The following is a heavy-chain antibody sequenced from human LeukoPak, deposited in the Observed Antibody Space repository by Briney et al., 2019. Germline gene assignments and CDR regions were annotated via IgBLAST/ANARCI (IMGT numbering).Heavy chain of an antibody. CDR3: ARHPGRNRYGDQRRDAFDI. V-gene: IGHV4-59*08. D-gene: IGHD4-17*01. Sequence: SETLSLTCTVSGGSISSYYWSWIRQPPGKGLEWIGYIYDSGSTNYNPSLKSRVTISVDTSKNQFSLKLSSVTAADTAVYYCARHPGRNRYGDQRRDAFDIWGQGTMVTVSS. J-gene: IGHJ3*02. CDR1: GGSISSYY. CDR2: IYDSGST.